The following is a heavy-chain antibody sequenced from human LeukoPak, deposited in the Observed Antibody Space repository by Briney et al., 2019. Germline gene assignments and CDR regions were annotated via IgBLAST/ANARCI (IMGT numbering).Heavy chain of an antibody. CDR2: ISWKGDTT. J-gene: IGHJ4*02. CDR1: GFTFNNYA. D-gene: IGHD2-2*01. CDR3: ARHRCSSTTCSFDS. Sequence: GGSLRLSCAASGFTFNNYAMTWVRQTPGKGPEWVSLISWKGDTTAYAESVRGRFTISRDNAKNSLYLHMNSLRPEDTAFYHCARHRCSSTTCSFDSWGQGSLVTVSS. V-gene: IGHV3-20*01.